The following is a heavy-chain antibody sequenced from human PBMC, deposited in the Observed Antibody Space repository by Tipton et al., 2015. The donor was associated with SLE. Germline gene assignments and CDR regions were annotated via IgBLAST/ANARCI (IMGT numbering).Heavy chain of an antibody. V-gene: IGHV4-34*01. J-gene: IGHJ4*02. Sequence: LRLSCAVYGGSFSGYYWSWIRQPPGKGLEWIGEINHSGSTNYNPSLKSRVTISVDTSKNQFSLKLSSVTAADTAVYYCARGRRISMVRGVMTDYWGQGTLVTVSS. CDR2: INHSGST. CDR3: ARGRRISMVRGVMTDY. D-gene: IGHD3-10*01. CDR1: GGSFSGYY.